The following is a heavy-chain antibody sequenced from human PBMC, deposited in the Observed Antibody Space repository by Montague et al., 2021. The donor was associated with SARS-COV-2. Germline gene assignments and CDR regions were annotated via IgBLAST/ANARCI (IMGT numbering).Heavy chain of an antibody. CDR1: GGSLKNYY. CDR2: IDYSGST. D-gene: IGHD6-19*01. V-gene: IGHV4-59*01. Sequence: SEILSLTCSVSGGSLKNYYWSWIRQPPGKELEWMGYIDYSGSTNYNPSLRFRLTLSVDTSSNQFSLKLNSLTSADTAVYYCARIHSSGWAYFFDYWGQGTLVSVSS. CDR3: ARIHSSGWAYFFDY. J-gene: IGHJ4*02.